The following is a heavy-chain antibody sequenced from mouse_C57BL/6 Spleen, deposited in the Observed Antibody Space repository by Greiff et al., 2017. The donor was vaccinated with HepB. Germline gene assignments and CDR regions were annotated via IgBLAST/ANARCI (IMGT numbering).Heavy chain of an antibody. CDR2: ISDGGSYT. J-gene: IGHJ2*01. CDR1: GFTFSSYA. CDR3: ARERYGRYFDY. D-gene: IGHD1-1*02. V-gene: IGHV5-4*01. Sequence: VQLKESGGGLVKPGGSLKLSCAASGFTFSSYAMSWVRQTPEKRLEWVATISDGGSYTYYPDNVKGRFTISRDNAKNNLYLQMSHLKSEDTAMYYCARERYGRYFDYWGQGTTLTVSS.